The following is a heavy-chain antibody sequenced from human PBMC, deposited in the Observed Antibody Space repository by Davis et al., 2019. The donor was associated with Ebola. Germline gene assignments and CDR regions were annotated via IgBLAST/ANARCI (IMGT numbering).Heavy chain of an antibody. D-gene: IGHD4-23*01. Sequence: GESLKISCKTSGYHFSTYWIAWVRQMPGKGLEWIGIIYPGDSDTRYNPSFQGQVTISADKSISTAYLQWSSLKASDTAMYYCARQVGGKGFLDYWGQGTLVTVSS. CDR1: GYHFSTYW. CDR2: IYPGDSDT. CDR3: ARQVGGKGFLDY. J-gene: IGHJ4*02. V-gene: IGHV5-51*01.